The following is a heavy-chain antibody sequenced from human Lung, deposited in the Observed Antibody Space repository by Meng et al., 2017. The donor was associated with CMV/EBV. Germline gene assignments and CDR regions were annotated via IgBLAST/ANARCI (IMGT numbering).Heavy chain of an antibody. CDR1: GFTFSSYA. Sequence: ESLKISCAASGFTFSSYAMNWLRQAPGKGLEWVSTISDSGGTTYYADSVKGRFTISRDNSKNTQYLQMNSLRAEDTAVYYCAKEGEDTSSSWRDCFDPWGQGTXVTVSS. D-gene: IGHD2-2*01. CDR3: AKEGEDTSSSWRDCFDP. CDR2: ISDSGGTT. J-gene: IGHJ5*02. V-gene: IGHV3-23*01.